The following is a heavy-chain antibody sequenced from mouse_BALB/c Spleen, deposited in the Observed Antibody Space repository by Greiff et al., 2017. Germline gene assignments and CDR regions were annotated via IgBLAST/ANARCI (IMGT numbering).Heavy chain of an antibody. V-gene: IGHV1-80*01. Sequence: QVQLQQSGAELVRPGSSVKISCKASGYAFSSYWMNWVKQRPGQGLEWIGQIYPGDGDTNYNGKFMGKATLTADKSSSTAYMQLSSLTSEDSAVYFCARPLLGSSSHWYFDVWGAGTTVTVSS. CDR1: GYAFSSYW. J-gene: IGHJ1*01. D-gene: IGHD1-1*01. CDR3: ARPLLGSSSHWYFDV. CDR2: IYPGDGDT.